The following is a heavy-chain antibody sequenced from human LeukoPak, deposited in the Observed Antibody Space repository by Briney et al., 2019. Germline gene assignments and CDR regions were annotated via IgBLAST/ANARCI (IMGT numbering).Heavy chain of an antibody. J-gene: IGHJ6*02. CDR3: ARAEVLESFGHNKHCMDV. CDR2: INGGAENT. Sequence: ASVKVSCKASGYTFTSYAIHWVRQAPGQRLEWMGKINGGAENTQYSQKFQGRVSITRDISATTAYMELKGLRSEDTAAYFCARAEVLESFGHNKHCMDVWGQGTTVIVSS. V-gene: IGHV1-3*01. CDR1: GYTFTSYA. D-gene: IGHD3-16*01.